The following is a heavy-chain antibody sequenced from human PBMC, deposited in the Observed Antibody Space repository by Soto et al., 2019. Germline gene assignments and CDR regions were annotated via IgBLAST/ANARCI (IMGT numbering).Heavy chain of an antibody. J-gene: IGHJ4*02. CDR2: ISSSSSYI. V-gene: IGHV3-21*01. CDR1: GFTFSTYS. CDR3: ASPEYYYGGSGWYY. Sequence: EVQLVESGGGLVKPGGSLRLSCAASGFTFSTYSMNWVRQAPGKGLEWVSSISSSSSYIYYADSVKGRFSISSDNAKNSLYLQMNSLSAEDTAVYSAASPEYYYGGSGWYYWGQGTLVTVSS. D-gene: IGHD3-22*01.